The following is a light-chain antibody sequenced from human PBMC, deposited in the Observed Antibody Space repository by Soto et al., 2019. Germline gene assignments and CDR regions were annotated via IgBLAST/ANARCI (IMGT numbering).Light chain of an antibody. J-gene: IGKJ4*01. V-gene: IGKV3-15*01. CDR2: VAS. Sequence: EIVLTQSPATLSVSPGEKATLTCRASLTVGTSLAWYQQKPGQAPRLLIYVASTRATGVPSRFSGSGSGTEFALTISSLQSEDFAVYYCQQHNAWPLTFGGGTKVEIK. CDR3: QQHNAWPLT. CDR1: LTVGTS.